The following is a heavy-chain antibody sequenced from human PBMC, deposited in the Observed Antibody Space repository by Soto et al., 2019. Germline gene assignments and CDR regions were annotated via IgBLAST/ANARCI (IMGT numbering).Heavy chain of an antibody. V-gene: IGHV1-18*01. CDR2: ISAYNGNT. J-gene: IGHJ3*02. CDR1: GYTFTCYG. CDR3: ARGELPDCSGGSCYEFDAFDI. Sequence: ASVKVSCKASGYTFTCYGIWCARQSPGQGLEWMGWISAYNGNTNYAQKLQGRVTMTTDTSTSTAYMELRSLRSDDTAVYYCARGELPDCSGGSCYEFDAFDIWGQGTMVTVSS. D-gene: IGHD2-15*01.